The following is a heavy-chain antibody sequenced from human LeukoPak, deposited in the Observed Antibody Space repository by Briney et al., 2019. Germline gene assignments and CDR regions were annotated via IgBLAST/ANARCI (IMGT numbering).Heavy chain of an antibody. J-gene: IGHJ4*02. CDR2: INHSGSA. Sequence: NPSETLSLTCTVYGESFSGFYWNWLRQPPGKGLEWIGEINHSGSANYNPSLKSRVTISVDTSKNQFSLKLSSVTAADTAVYYCARAYDILTGYYYFDYWGQGTLVTVSS. V-gene: IGHV4-34*01. D-gene: IGHD3-9*01. CDR3: ARAYDILTGYYYFDY. CDR1: GESFSGFY.